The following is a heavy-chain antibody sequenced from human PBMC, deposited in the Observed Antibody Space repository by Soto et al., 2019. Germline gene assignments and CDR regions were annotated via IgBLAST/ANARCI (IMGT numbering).Heavy chain of an antibody. D-gene: IGHD3-3*01. CDR2: ISWNSGNI. V-gene: IGHV3-9*01. CDR1: GFTFDDFA. CDR3: AKGAVTSIFGYFDY. J-gene: IGHJ4*02. Sequence: EVHLVESGGGLVQPGRCLRLSCAASGFTFDDFAMHWVRQVPGKGLEWVSSISWNSGNIVYADSVKGRFTISRDSAKNSLYLQMNSLRTEDTALYYCAKGAVTSIFGYFDYWGQGTLVTVSS.